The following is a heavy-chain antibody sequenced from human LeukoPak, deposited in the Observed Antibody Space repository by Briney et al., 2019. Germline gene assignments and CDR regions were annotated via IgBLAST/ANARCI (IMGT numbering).Heavy chain of an antibody. V-gene: IGHV4-59*08. D-gene: IGHD1-1*01. CDR3: ARANPNWNPPDY. CDR1: SDSMPSYF. J-gene: IGHJ4*02. CDR2: VYHSGST. Sequence: PSETLSLTCSVSSDSMPSYFWSWIRQPPGKGLEWIGYVYHSGSTSYNPSLKSRVSISEDTSKNQFSLKLSSVTAADTAVYFCARANPNWNPPDYWGQGTLVTVSS.